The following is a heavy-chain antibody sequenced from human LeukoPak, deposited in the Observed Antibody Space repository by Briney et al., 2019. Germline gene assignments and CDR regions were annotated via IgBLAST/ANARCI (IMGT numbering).Heavy chain of an antibody. CDR2: ITPMFDRA. Sequence: SVKVSCKASGGTFSSYTINWVRQAPGQGLEWMGGITPMFDRANYAQNFQGRVTITADKSTTTVYMEMTSLRYEDTAVYYCSGDPSWHHDSWGQGTLVTVSS. J-gene: IGHJ5*02. V-gene: IGHV1-69*06. CDR1: GGTFSSYT. D-gene: IGHD3-16*01. CDR3: SGDPSWHHDS.